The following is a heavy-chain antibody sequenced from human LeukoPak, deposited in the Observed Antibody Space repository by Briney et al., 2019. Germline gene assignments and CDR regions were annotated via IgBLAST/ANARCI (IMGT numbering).Heavy chain of an antibody. J-gene: IGHJ6*02. CDR2: FDPEDGET. CDR3: ASRAVLRYFDWLSYYYGMDV. CDR1: GYTLTELS. D-gene: IGHD3-9*01. Sequence: APVKVSCKVSGYTLTELSMHWVRQAPGKGLEWMGGFDPEDGETIYAQKFQGRVTMTEDTSTDTAYMELSSLRSEDTAVYYCASRAVLRYFDWLSYYYGMDVWGQGTTVTVSS. V-gene: IGHV1-24*01.